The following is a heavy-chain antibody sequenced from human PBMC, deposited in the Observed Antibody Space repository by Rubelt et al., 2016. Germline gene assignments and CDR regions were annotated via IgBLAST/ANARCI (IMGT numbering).Heavy chain of an antibody. CDR2: VLYDGTRK. Sequence: VQLVESGGGLVQPGGSLRLSCAASGFTFKKYNMHWVRQAPGKGLEWAALVLYDGTRKYYSDSVKGRFTISRDNSKNTLYLQMNTLRGEDTGVYYCARDRDNSGSYSSDYWGQGTLVSVSS. CDR3: ARDRDNSGSYSSDY. CDR1: GFTFKKYN. V-gene: IGHV3-30*04. D-gene: IGHD5-12*01. J-gene: IGHJ4*02.